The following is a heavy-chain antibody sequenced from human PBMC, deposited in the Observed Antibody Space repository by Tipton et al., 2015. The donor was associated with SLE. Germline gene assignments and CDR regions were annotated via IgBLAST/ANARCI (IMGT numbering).Heavy chain of an antibody. J-gene: IGHJ4*02. CDR3: ARYSLVIGGYSDYDPNGPFDY. D-gene: IGHD5-12*01. CDR1: GGSISSSSYY. Sequence: LRLSCTVSGGSISSSSYYWGWIRQPPGKGLEWIGSIYYSGSTYYNPSLKSRVTISVDTSKNQFSLKLTSVTAADTAEYYCARYSLVIGGYSDYDPNGPFDYWGQGTLVTVSS. CDR2: IYYSGST. V-gene: IGHV4-39*07.